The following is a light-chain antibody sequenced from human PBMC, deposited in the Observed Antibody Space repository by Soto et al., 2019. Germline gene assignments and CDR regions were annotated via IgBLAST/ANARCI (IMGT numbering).Light chain of an antibody. Sequence: EIVLTQSPGTLSVSPGESATLSCRASQSVSSKLAWYQQKPGQAPRLLIYDATQRATGTPARLSGGGSGTEFTLSISSIEPEDFAVYYCQQRSDWLTFGGGTKVDIK. J-gene: IGKJ4*01. CDR2: DAT. CDR1: QSVSSK. CDR3: QQRSDWLT. V-gene: IGKV3-11*01.